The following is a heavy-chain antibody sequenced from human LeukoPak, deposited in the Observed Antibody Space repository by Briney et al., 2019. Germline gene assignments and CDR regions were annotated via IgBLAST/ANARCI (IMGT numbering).Heavy chain of an antibody. CDR1: GYTLTELS. CDR2: FDPEDGEK. D-gene: IGHD1-7*01. Sequence: ASVKVSCKVSGYTLTELSMHWVRQAPGKGLEWMGGFDPEDGEKIYAQKFQGRVTMTEDTSTDTAYMELSSLRSEDTAVYYCATVITGTRGFDYWGQGTLVTVSS. V-gene: IGHV1-24*01. CDR3: ATVITGTRGFDY. J-gene: IGHJ4*02.